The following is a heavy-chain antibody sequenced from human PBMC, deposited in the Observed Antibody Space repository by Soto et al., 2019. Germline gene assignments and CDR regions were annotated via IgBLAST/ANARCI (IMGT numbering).Heavy chain of an antibody. CDR1: GHTFTSYY. J-gene: IGHJ6*02. D-gene: IGHD6-19*01. CDR2: INPSVGST. Sequence: VSVKVSCKASGHTFTSYYMHCLRQAPGQGLAGMGIINPSVGSTSYAQKFQGKVTMTRDTSTSTAYVQLRLLRSEDTAVYYCARFPVAGPYYYYYGMEVWGQGTTIAVS. V-gene: IGHV1-46*01. CDR3: ARFPVAGPYYYYYGMEV.